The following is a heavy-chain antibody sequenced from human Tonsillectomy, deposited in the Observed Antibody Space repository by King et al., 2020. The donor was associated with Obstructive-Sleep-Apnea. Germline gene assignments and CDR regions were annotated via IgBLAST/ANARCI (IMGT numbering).Heavy chain of an antibody. D-gene: IGHD6-13*01. J-gene: IGHJ4*02. Sequence: VQLVESGGGVVQPGRSLRLSCAAYGFTFFRYAMHWVRQAPVKGRDWGAVISSDVSINYYADSVKGRFTISRDNSKTTLYLQMNSLRVEDTAVYYFGRDKAAAPSFDYWGQGTLVTVSS. CDR2: ISSDVSIN. CDR3: GRDKAAAPSFDY. V-gene: IGHV3-30-3*01. CDR1: GFTFFRYA.